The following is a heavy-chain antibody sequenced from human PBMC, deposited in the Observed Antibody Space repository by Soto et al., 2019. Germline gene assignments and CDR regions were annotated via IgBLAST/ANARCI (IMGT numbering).Heavy chain of an antibody. D-gene: IGHD6-13*01. CDR1: GGSISSYY. Sequence: PSENLSLTCTVSGGSISSYYWSWIRQPPGKGLEWIGYIYYSGSTNYNPSLKSRVTISVDTSKNQFSLKLSSVTAADTAVYYCARTVSAAGTLFPDYWGQGTLVTVSS. CDR3: ARTVSAAGTLFPDY. J-gene: IGHJ4*02. CDR2: IYYSGST. V-gene: IGHV4-59*01.